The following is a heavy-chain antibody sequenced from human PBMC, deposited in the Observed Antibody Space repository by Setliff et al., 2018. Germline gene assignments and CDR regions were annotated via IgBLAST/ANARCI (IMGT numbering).Heavy chain of an antibody. CDR2: IYYTGST. V-gene: IGHV4-39*07. J-gene: IGHJ4*02. CDR1: GESFSNNY. Sequence: SETLSLTCSVYGESFSNNYWSWLRQPPGKGLEWIGSIYYTGSTYYNPSLKSRVTMSVDTSKRQFSLKLGSATAADTAVYYCARDMGQPYYFESWGLGTLVTVSS. D-gene: IGHD1-1*01. CDR3: ARDMGQPYYFES.